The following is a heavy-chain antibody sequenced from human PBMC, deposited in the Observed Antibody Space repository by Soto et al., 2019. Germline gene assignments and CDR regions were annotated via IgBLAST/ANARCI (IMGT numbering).Heavy chain of an antibody. CDR3: AATTHYDFWSGSFTGVAFDI. D-gene: IGHD3-3*01. V-gene: IGHV1-58*01. CDR1: GLTDSESP. J-gene: IGHJ3*02. Sequence: PVKVSCKTSGLTDSESPGQWGLKTRGQPVEGRGYIVVGNGNTNFAPRFQERVTFSSDQSRGTAYMELSSLRSEDTAVYYCAATTHYDFWSGSFTGVAFDIWGQGTKVTVSS. CDR2: IVVGNGNT.